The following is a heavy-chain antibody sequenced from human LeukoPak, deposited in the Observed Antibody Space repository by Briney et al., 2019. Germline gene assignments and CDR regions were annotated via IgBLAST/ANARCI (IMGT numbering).Heavy chain of an antibody. Sequence: SETLSLTCAVYGGSFSGYYWSWIRQPPGKGLEWIGEINHSGSTNYNPSLKSRVTISVDKSKNQFSLKLSSVTAADTAVYYCARTSGYSSSWYLYYWGQGTLVTVSS. J-gene: IGHJ4*02. D-gene: IGHD6-13*01. V-gene: IGHV4-34*01. CDR1: GGSFSGYY. CDR3: ARTSGYSSSWYLYY. CDR2: INHSGST.